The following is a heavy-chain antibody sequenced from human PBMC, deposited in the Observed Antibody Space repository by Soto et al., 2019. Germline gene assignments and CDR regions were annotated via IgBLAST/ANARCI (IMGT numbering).Heavy chain of an antibody. J-gene: IGHJ4*02. D-gene: IGHD6-19*01. CDR1: NGSFSDYF. CDR3: ARGKSSGPLYYFDT. V-gene: IGHV4-34*01. Sequence: KPSETLSRTCGVYNGSFSDYFWNWIRQPPGKGLEWIGEIKESGFATYNPSLKRRVTMSGDTANNQFSLKVTSVTAADTAVYYCARGKSSGPLYYFDTWGQGTLVTVSS. CDR2: IKESGFA.